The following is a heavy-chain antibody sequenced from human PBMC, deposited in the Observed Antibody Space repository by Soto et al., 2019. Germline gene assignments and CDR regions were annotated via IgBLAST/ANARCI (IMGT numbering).Heavy chain of an antibody. CDR3: GRRIAVHMDYYYGMDV. Sequence: QVQLVQSGSEVKKPGSSVKVSCKDSGGTFGSFAISWVRQAPGQGLEWMGGIIPIFGTSVYTQRFKGRIAITADESTGTAYMEISGLRAEGTAVYYCGRRIAVHMDYYYGMDVWGQGTTVTVSS. CDR2: IIPIFGTS. CDR1: GGTFGSFA. J-gene: IGHJ6*02. D-gene: IGHD3-16*02. V-gene: IGHV1-69*01.